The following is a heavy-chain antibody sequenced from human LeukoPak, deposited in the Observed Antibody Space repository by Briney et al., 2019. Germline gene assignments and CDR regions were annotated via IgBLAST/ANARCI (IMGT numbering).Heavy chain of an antibody. Sequence: ASVKVSCKASGYTFTGYYMHWVRQAPGQGLEWMGWINPNSGGTNYARKFQGRVTMTRDTSSSTAYMDPSRLRSDDTAVYYCAKDQSSDWYGYYYYYMDVWGKGTTVTISS. CDR1: GYTFTGYY. V-gene: IGHV1-2*02. CDR3: AKDQSSDWYGYYYYYMDV. CDR2: INPNSGGT. J-gene: IGHJ6*03. D-gene: IGHD6-19*01.